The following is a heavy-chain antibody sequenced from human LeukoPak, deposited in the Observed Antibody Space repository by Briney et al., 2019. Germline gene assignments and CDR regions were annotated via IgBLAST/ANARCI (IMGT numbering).Heavy chain of an antibody. D-gene: IGHD3-22*01. CDR1: GYTFTGYY. V-gene: IGHV1-2*02. Sequence: GASVKVSCKASGYTFTGYYMHWVQQAPGQGLEWMGWINPNSGGTNFAQKFQGRVTLTRDTSISTAYMELSRLRSDDTAVYYCASALNYYDSTSQEGNWGQGTLVTVSS. J-gene: IGHJ4*02. CDR2: INPNSGGT. CDR3: ASALNYYDSTSQEGN.